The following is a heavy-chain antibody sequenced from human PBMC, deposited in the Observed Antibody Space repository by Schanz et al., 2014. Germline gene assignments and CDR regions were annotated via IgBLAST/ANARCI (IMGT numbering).Heavy chain of an antibody. CDR1: GFTFNGAY. D-gene: IGHD1-1*01. J-gene: IGHJ6*02. Sequence: EIHLVESGGGLVMPGGSLRLSCAASGFTFNGAYMTWVRQAPGKGLEWVSAISSTGGSTYYADSVKGRFTISRDNSKNTLSLLVNSLRGEDTATYYCAKAFRTTKYYGMDVWGQGTTVTVS. CDR2: ISSTGGST. V-gene: IGHV3-23*04. CDR3: AKAFRTTKYYGMDV.